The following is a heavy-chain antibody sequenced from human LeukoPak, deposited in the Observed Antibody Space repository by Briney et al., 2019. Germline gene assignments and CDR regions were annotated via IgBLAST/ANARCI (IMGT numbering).Heavy chain of an antibody. V-gene: IGHV3-23*01. CDR1: GLTFSSYA. J-gene: IGHJ4*02. Sequence: PGGSLRLSCAASGLTFSSYAMSWVRQAAGKGLEWVSAISGSGGRTYYADSVKGRFTISRDNSKNTLYLQINSLRADDTAVYYCAKDEEGPFDYWGQGTLVTVSS. CDR2: ISGSGGRT. CDR3: AKDEEGPFDY.